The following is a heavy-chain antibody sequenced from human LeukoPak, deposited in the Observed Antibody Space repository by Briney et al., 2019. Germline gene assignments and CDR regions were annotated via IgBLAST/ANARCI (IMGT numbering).Heavy chain of an antibody. CDR1: GFTVSSNY. CDR3: ARDLVGYYDSTIHY. D-gene: IGHD3-22*01. CDR2: IYSGGST. J-gene: IGHJ4*02. V-gene: IGHV3-66*01. Sequence: LSGGSLRLSCAASGFTVSSNYMSWVRQAPGKGLGWVSVIYSGGSTYYADSVKGRFTISRDNSKNTLFLEMNSLRAEDTAVYYCARDLVGYYDSTIHYWGQGTLVTVSS.